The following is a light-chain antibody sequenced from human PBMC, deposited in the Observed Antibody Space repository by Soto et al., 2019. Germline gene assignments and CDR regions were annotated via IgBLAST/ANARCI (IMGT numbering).Light chain of an antibody. V-gene: IGKV1-5*01. CDR2: DAS. J-gene: IGKJ1*01. CDR3: HHYTRT. CDR1: QSITGW. Sequence: DIQMTQSPSTLSAFVGDRVTITCRASQSITGWLAWYQQKPGKAPKLLIYDASSLEVGVPSRFSGSGSGTEFTLTISSLQPDDFATYYRHHYTRTFGQGTKVEIK.